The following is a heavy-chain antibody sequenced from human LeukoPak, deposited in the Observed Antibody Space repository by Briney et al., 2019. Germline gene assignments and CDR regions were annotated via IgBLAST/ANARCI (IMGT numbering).Heavy chain of an antibody. Sequence: KPSETLSLTCTVSGGSISSGGYYWSWIRQHPGKGLEWIGYIYYSGSTYYNPSLKSRVTISVDTSKNQFSLKLSSVTAADTAVYYCARPRITIFGVVKRGAFDIWGQGTMVTVSS. J-gene: IGHJ3*02. D-gene: IGHD3-3*01. CDR1: GGSISSGGYY. CDR3: ARPRITIFGVVKRGAFDI. CDR2: IYYSGST. V-gene: IGHV4-31*03.